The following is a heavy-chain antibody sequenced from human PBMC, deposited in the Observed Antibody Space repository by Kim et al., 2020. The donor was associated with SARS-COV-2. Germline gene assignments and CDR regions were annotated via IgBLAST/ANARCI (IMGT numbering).Heavy chain of an antibody. V-gene: IGHV1-2*06. CDR2: INPNSGGT. CDR1: GYTFTGYY. J-gene: IGHJ4*02. CDR3: ARGLGVRGWVAAVFH. D-gene: IGHD6-13*01. Sequence: ASVKVSCKASGYTFTGYYMHWVRQAPGQGLEWMGRINPNSGGTNYAQKFQGRVTMTRDTSISTAYMELSRLRSDDTAVYYCARGLGVRGWVAAVFHWGQGTLVTVSS.